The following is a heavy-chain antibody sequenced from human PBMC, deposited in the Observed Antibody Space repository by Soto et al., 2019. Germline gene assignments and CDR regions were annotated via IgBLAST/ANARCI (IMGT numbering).Heavy chain of an antibody. D-gene: IGHD6-19*01. CDR2: IYHSGST. CDR1: GGSISSSNW. J-gene: IGHJ4*02. Sequence: QVQLQESGPGLVKPSGTLSLTCAVSGGSISSSNWWSWVRQPPGKGLEWIVEIYHSGSTNYNPSLKRRVTISVDKSKNQFSLKLSSVTAADTAVYYCARFPVAGTKYYFDYWGQGTLVTVSS. CDR3: ARFPVAGTKYYFDY. V-gene: IGHV4-4*02.